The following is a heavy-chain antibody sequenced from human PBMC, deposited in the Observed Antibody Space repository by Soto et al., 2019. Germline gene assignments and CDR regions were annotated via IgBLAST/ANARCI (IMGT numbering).Heavy chain of an antibody. CDR2: INPSGGST. Sequence: GASVKVSCKVSGYTLTGLSMHWVRQAPGQGLEWMGIINPSGGSTSYAQKFQGRVTMTRDTRTVYMELNSLRSEDTAVYYCASSHYESSGYSGFDPWGQGTLVTSPQ. V-gene: IGHV1-46*01. CDR1: GYTLTGLS. J-gene: IGHJ5*02. D-gene: IGHD3-22*01. CDR3: ASSHYESSGYSGFDP.